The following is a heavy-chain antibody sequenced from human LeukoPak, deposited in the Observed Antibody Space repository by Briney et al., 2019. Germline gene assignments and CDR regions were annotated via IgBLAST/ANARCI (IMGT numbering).Heavy chain of an antibody. CDR1: GFTVSSNY. J-gene: IGHJ4*02. CDR2: IYSGGST. D-gene: IGHD3-10*01. CDR3: ARLSTMVRGADFDY. Sequence: TGGSLRLSCAASGFTVSSNYMSWVRQAPGKGLEWVSVIYSGGSTYYADSVKGRFTISRDNSKNTLYLQMNSLRAEDTAVYYCARLSTMVRGADFDYWGQGTLVTVSS. V-gene: IGHV3-53*01.